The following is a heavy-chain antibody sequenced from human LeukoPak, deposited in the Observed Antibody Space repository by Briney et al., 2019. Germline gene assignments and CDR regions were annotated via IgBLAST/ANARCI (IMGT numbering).Heavy chain of an antibody. Sequence: GGSLRLSCAASGCIFSNYDMNWVRQPPGKGLEWVSYITGSSRTKSYADSVKGRFTISRDNAENSVYLQMNSLRAEDTAVYYCARPTSSGWYSHWGQGTMVTVSS. J-gene: IGHJ3*01. V-gene: IGHV3-48*01. D-gene: IGHD6-19*01. CDR1: GCIFSNYD. CDR2: ITGSSRTK. CDR3: ARPTSSGWYSH.